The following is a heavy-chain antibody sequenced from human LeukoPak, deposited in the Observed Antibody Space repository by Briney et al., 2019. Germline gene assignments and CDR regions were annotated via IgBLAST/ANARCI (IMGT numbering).Heavy chain of an antibody. V-gene: IGHV4-39*07. Sequence: PSQTLSLTCTVSGGSISSSSYYWGWIRQPPGKGLEWIGSIYYSGSTYYNPSLKSRVTISVDTSKNQFSLKLSSVTAADTAVYYCARGGYYYGSGNDYWGQGTLVTVSS. CDR3: ARGGYYYGSGNDY. D-gene: IGHD3-10*01. CDR1: GGSISSSSYY. CDR2: IYYSGST. J-gene: IGHJ4*02.